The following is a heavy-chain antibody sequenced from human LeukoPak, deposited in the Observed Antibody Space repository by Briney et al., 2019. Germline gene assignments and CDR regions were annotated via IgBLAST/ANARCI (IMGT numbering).Heavy chain of an antibody. D-gene: IGHD4-11*01. CDR2: INPNTGGT. J-gene: IGHJ4*01. CDR1: GYALTAYY. CDR3: AKETRALCYFDH. Sequence: ASVKVSCKASGYALTAYYIHWVRQAPGQGLECMVRINPNTGGTNYAQQFQGRFTMTREPSISSSYMGLTRLRPDDTAGYYLAKETRALCYFDHWGLGTLVTVSS. V-gene: IGHV1-2*06.